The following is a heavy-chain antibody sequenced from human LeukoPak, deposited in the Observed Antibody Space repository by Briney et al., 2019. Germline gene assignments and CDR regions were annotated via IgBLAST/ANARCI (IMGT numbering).Heavy chain of an antibody. J-gene: IGHJ4*02. CDR2: INTSGGST. CDR3: AKGDSRSGYE. Sequence: PGGSLRLSCAASGFTFSSYVMTWVRLAPGKGLEWVSAINTSGGSTYYADSVKGRFTISRDNSKNTLYLQMNSLRAEDTAVYYCAKGDSRSGYEWGQGILVTVSS. D-gene: IGHD3-22*01. V-gene: IGHV3-23*01. CDR1: GFTFSSYV.